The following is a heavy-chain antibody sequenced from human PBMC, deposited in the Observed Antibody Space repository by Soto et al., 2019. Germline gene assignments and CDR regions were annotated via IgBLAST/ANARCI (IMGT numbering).Heavy chain of an antibody. J-gene: IGHJ4*02. V-gene: IGHV4-34*01. CDR3: ARNKGLYIWGSYSQAPGLDY. Sequence: SETLSLTCAVYGGSFSGYYWSWIRQPPGKGLEWIGEINHSGSTNYNPSLKSRVTISVDTSKNQFSLKLSSVTAADTAVYYCARNKGLYIWGSYSQAPGLDYWGQGTLVTVSP. CDR2: INHSGST. D-gene: IGHD3-16*01. CDR1: GGSFSGYY.